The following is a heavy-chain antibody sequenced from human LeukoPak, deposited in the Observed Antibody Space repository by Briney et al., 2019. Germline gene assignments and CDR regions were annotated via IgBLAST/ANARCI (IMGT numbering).Heavy chain of an antibody. J-gene: IGHJ4*02. Sequence: GGSLRLSCAASGFTFSSYAMSWVRQAPGKGLEWVSAISGSGGSTYYADSVKGRFTISRDNSKNTLYLQMNSLRAEDTAVYSCAKDIYYDRAYSLDYWGQGTLVTVSS. CDR3: AKDIYYDRAYSLDY. CDR2: ISGSGGST. CDR1: GFTFSSYA. D-gene: IGHD3-3*01. V-gene: IGHV3-23*01.